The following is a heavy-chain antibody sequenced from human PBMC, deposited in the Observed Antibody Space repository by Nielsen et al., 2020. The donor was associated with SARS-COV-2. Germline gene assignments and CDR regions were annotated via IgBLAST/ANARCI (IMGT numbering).Heavy chain of an antibody. CDR2: IYFSGRT. CDR1: GGSISSGGYY. J-gene: IGHJ6*02. V-gene: IGHV4-31*03. CDR3: ARESSGYDHYNYGMDV. Sequence: SETLSLTCIVSGGSISSGGYYWSWIRHHPGKGLEWIGYIYFSGRTCYNPSLKSRVTISVDTSKNQFSLSLRSVTAADTAVYYCARESSGYDHYNYGMDVWGQETTVTVSS. D-gene: IGHD5-12*01.